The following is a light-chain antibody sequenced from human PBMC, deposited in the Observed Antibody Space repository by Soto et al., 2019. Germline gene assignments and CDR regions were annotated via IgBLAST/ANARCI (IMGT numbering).Light chain of an antibody. V-gene: IGKV1-12*01. CDR3: QQANSFPIT. CDR2: TAS. Sequence: DIQMTQSPSSVSASVGDRVTITCRASQGISRWLAWYQQKPGTAPKLLIYTASTLQSGVPSRFSGSGSGTDFTLTINSLQPEDFATYYCQQANSFPITFGQGTRLEIK. CDR1: QGISRW. J-gene: IGKJ5*01.